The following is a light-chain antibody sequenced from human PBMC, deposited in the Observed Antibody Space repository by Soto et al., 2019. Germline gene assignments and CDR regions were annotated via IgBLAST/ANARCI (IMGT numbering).Light chain of an antibody. V-gene: IGKV3-20*01. Sequence: EIVLTQSPGTLSLSPGERATLSCRASQSVTTYLAWYQHKPGQAPRLLIHDASRRATGIPDRFSGSGSGTAFTLTISRLEPEDFAVYFCQLYGTSLTFGGGTKVEMK. CDR2: DAS. J-gene: IGKJ4*01. CDR3: QLYGTSLT. CDR1: QSVTTY.